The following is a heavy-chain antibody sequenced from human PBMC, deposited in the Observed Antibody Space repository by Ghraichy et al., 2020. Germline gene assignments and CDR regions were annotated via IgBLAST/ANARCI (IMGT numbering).Heavy chain of an antibody. V-gene: IGHV4-34*01. J-gene: IGHJ6*03. CDR3: ARRSSLVVPAAPHRRDTDV. CDR2: INHSGST. CDR1: GGSFSGYY. D-gene: IGHD2-2*01. Sequence: SETLSLTCAVYGGSFSGYYWSWIRQPPGKGLEWIGEINHSGSTNYNPSLKSRVTISVDTSKNQFSLKLSSVTAADTAVYYCARRSSLVVPAAPHRRDTDVWGKGTTVTVSS.